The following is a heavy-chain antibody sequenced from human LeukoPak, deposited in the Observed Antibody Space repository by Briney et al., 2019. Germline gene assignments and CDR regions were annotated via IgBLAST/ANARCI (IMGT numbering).Heavy chain of an antibody. V-gene: IGHV1-2*02. J-gene: IGHJ3*02. CDR3: AELRPYCSSTSCYKGAFDI. Sequence: ASVKVSCKASGYTFTGYYMHWVRQAPGQGLEWMGWINPNRGGTNYAQKFQGRVTMTRDTSISTAYMELNRLRSDDTAVYYCAELRPYCSSTSCYKGAFDIWGQGTMVTVSS. CDR1: GYTFTGYY. D-gene: IGHD2-2*02. CDR2: INPNRGGT.